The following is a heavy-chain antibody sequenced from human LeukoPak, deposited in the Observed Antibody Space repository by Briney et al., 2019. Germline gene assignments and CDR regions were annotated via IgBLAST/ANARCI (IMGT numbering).Heavy chain of an antibody. Sequence: PSETLSLTCTVSGGSISSYYWSWIRQPPGKGLEWIGRIYTSGSTNYNPSLKCRVTISVDTSKNQFSLKLSSVTAADTAVYYCARSTTVVTTNDAFDIWGQGTMVTVSS. D-gene: IGHD4-23*01. J-gene: IGHJ3*02. CDR2: IYTSGST. CDR1: GGSISSYY. CDR3: ARSTTVVTTNDAFDI. V-gene: IGHV4-4*08.